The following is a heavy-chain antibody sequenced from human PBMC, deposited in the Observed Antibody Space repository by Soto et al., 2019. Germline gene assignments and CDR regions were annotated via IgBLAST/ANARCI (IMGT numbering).Heavy chain of an antibody. V-gene: IGHV1-8*01. CDR1: GYTFSSHD. CDR2: MNPLKGLSKT. Sequence: QVQLVQSGAEVKRPGASVKVSCKASGYTFSSHDIIWVRQPAGQGLEWMGWMNPLKGLSKTTYLPTFHARDVMTRDTFSSTASLELSGLRSDDTAVYVCARGSTADYDFWANPRGDRLDVWGQGTLLTVSS. J-gene: IGHJ4*02. D-gene: IGHD3-3*01. CDR3: ARGSTADYDFWANPRGDRLDV.